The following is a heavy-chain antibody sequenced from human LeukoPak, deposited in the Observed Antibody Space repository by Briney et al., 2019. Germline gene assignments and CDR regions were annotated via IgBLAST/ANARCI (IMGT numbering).Heavy chain of an antibody. D-gene: IGHD6-6*01. J-gene: IGHJ4*02. CDR1: GFTFSSYA. CDR2: ISYDGSNK. CDR3: ARERPSIAALDY. V-gene: IGHV3-30-3*01. Sequence: PGGSLRLSCAASGFTFSSYAMHWVRQAPGKGLEWVAVISYDGSNKYYADSVKGRFTISRDNSKNTLYLQMNSLRAEDTAVYYCARERPSIAALDYRGQGTLVTVSS.